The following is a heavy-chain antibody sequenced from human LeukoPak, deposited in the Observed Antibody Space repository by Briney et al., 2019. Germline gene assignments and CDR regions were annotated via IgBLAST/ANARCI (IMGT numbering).Heavy chain of an antibody. J-gene: IGHJ4*02. V-gene: IGHV4-39*07. CDR3: ARAYSGSSGVFEF. Sequence: SETLSLTCTVSGGSVDSGSYYWGWIRQSPGKGLEWIGSIYHSGNTYYNPSLKTRGTISVDMSRNQFSLNLNSVTAADTAVYYCARAYSGSSGVFEFWGQGTLVTVSS. D-gene: IGHD2-15*01. CDR2: IYHSGNT. CDR1: GGSVDSGSYY.